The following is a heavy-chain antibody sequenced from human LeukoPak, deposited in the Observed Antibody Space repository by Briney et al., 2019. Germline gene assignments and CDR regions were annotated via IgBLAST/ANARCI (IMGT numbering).Heavy chain of an antibody. V-gene: IGHV3-7*01. CDR2: IKQDGSEK. CDR3: ARENWFKDCSSTSCYNYYYYGMDV. J-gene: IGHJ6*02. D-gene: IGHD2-2*02. Sequence: GGSLRLSCAASGFTFDDYAMHWVRQAPGKGLEWVANIKQDGSEKYYVDSVKGRFTISRDNAKNSLYLQMNSLRAEDTAVYYCARENWFKDCSSTSCYNYYYYGMDVWGQGTTVTVSS. CDR1: GFTFDDYA.